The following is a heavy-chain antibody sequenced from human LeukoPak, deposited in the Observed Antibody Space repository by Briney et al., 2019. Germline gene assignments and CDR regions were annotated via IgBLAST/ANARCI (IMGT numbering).Heavy chain of an antibody. CDR3: AKYAPPTTALTRFFDD. CDR2: ISAGNDI. CDR1: GFSFNNYA. J-gene: IGHJ4*02. D-gene: IGHD4-17*01. Sequence: PGGSLRLSCAASGFSFNNYAMVWVRQTPGKGLEWVSVISAGNDIVYADSVKGRFSISRDSSKNTLYLQMNSLRVEDTAEYYCAKYAPPTTALTRFFDDWGQGTLVTVSS. V-gene: IGHV3-23*01.